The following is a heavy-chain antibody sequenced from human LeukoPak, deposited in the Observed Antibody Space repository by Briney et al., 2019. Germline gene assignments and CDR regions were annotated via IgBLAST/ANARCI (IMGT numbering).Heavy chain of an antibody. V-gene: IGHV4-4*07. Sequence: PSETLSLNCTVSGEFISSYSWTWIRQPAGKGLEWIGRIYTTGSTNYNPSLKSRVTMSVDTSKNQFSLKLRSVTAADTAVYYCAREPTSGREPTSGRPLDYWGQGTLVTVSS. D-gene: IGHD5-12*01. CDR3: AREPTSGREPTSGRPLDY. CDR1: GEFISSYS. CDR2: IYTTGST. J-gene: IGHJ4*02.